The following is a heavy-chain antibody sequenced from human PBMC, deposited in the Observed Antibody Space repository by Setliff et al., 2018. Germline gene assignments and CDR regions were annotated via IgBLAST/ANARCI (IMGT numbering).Heavy chain of an antibody. CDR2: INPSGGST. J-gene: IGHJ5*02. V-gene: IGHV1-46*03. D-gene: IGHD6-19*01. CDR1: GYTFTSYY. CDR3: ARAEETYSSGSDWFDP. Sequence: GASVKVSCKASGYTFTSYYMHWVRQAPGQGLEWMGIINPSGGSTSYAQKFQGRVTMTRDTSTSTVYMELSSLRSEDTAVYYCARAEETYSSGSDWFDPWGQGTLVTVSS.